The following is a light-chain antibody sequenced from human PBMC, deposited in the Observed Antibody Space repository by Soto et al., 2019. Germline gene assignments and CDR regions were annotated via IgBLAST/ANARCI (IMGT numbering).Light chain of an antibody. J-gene: IGKJ1*01. CDR2: TVS. Sequence: DIVMTQTPLSLPVTPGEPASISCRSSQSLLYSDDGNTYLDWFLQKPGQSPQLLIYTVSYRASGVPDRFSGSGSGTEFTLKINRVEAEDVGVYYCMQRIEFPWTFGQGTKVEIK. CDR3: MQRIEFPWT. V-gene: IGKV2-40*01. CDR1: QSLLYSDDGNTY.